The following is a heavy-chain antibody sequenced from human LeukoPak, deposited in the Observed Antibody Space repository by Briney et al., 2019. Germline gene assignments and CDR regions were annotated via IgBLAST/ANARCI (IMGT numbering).Heavy chain of an antibody. J-gene: IGHJ4*02. CDR3: ASTSWGTFDY. Sequence: SETLPLTCTVSAGSISYYYWNWIRQPPGKGLEWIGYAYYSGSTKYNPSLKSRVAISVDTSKNQFSLKLSSVTAADTAVYYCASTSWGTFDYWGQGTLVTVSS. V-gene: IGHV4-59*01. CDR1: AGSISYYY. D-gene: IGHD3-16*01. CDR2: AYYSGST.